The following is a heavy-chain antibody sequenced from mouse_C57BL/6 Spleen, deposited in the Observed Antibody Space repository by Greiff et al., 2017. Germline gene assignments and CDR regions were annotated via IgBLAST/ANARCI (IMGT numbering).Heavy chain of an antibody. V-gene: IGHV5-9*01. CDR2: ISGGGGNT. D-gene: IGHD2-13*01. Sequence: EVKLVESGGGLVKPGGSLKLSCAASGFTFSSYTMSWVRQTPEKRLEWVATISGGGGNTYYPDSVKGRFTISRDNAKNTLYLQMSSLRSEDTALYYCARPDGDYEGYAMDYWGKGTSVTVSS. CDR3: ARPDGDYEGYAMDY. J-gene: IGHJ4*01. CDR1: GFTFSSYT.